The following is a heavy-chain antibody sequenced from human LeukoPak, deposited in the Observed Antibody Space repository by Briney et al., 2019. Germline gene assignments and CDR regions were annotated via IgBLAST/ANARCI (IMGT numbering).Heavy chain of an antibody. CDR2: ISSSGSTI. CDR3: AREIRDNDAFDI. J-gene: IGHJ3*02. CDR1: GFTFSDYY. V-gene: IGHV3-11*01. Sequence: GSLRLSCAASGFTFSDYYMSWIRQAPGKGLEWVSYISSSGSTIYYADSVKGRFTISRDNAKNSLYLQMNSLRAEDTAVYYCAREIRDNDAFDIWGRGTMVTVSS. D-gene: IGHD2-15*01.